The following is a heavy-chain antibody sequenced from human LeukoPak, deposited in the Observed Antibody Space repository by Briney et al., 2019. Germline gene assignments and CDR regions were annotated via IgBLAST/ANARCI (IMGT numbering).Heavy chain of an antibody. D-gene: IGHD3-3*01. V-gene: IGHV4-59*01. CDR3: ARVITIFGVSRDSYYFDY. Sequence: TSGTLSLTCTVSGGSISSYYWSWIRQPPGKGLERIGYIYYSGSTNYNPSLKSRVTISVDTSKNQFSLKLSSVTAADTAVYYCARVITIFGVSRDSYYFDYWGQGTLVTVSS. CDR1: GGSISSYY. CDR2: IYYSGST. J-gene: IGHJ4*02.